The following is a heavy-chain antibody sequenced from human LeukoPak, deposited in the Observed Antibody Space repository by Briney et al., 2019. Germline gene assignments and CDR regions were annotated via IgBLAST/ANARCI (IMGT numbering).Heavy chain of an antibody. CDR3: ARQMIQLNDALDI. Sequence: PSETLSLTCTVSGGSISSSSYYWGWIRQPPGKGLEWIGSIYYSGSTYYNPSLKSRVTISVDTSKNQFSLKLSSVTAADTAVYYCARQMIQLNDALDIWGQGTMVTVSS. D-gene: IGHD5-18*01. CDR2: IYYSGST. J-gene: IGHJ3*02. V-gene: IGHV4-39*01. CDR1: GGSISSSSYY.